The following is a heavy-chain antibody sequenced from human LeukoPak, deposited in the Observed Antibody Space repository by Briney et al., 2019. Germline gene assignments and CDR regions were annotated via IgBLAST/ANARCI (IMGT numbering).Heavy chain of an antibody. Sequence: GGSLRLSCAASGFTFSSYSMNWARQAPGKGLEWVSSISSSSSYIYYADSVKGRFTISRDNSKNTLYLQMNSLRAEDTAVYYCARAPSPSRRGAAGGVDYWGQGTLVTVSS. CDR1: GFTFSSYS. J-gene: IGHJ4*02. CDR2: ISSSSSYI. D-gene: IGHD3-16*01. V-gene: IGHV3-21*01. CDR3: ARAPSPSRRGAAGGVDY.